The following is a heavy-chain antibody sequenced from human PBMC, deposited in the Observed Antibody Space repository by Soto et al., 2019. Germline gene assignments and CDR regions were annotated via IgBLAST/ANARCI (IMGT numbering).Heavy chain of an antibody. D-gene: IGHD3-10*01. Sequence: ASVKVSCKASGYTFTSYGISWVRQAPGQGLEWMGWISAYNGNTNYAQKLQGRVTMTTDTSTSTAYMELRSLRSDDTAVYYCARVVITMVRGVIYDYWGQGTLVTVSS. V-gene: IGHV1-18*01. J-gene: IGHJ4*02. CDR1: GYTFTSYG. CDR2: ISAYNGNT. CDR3: ARVVITMVRGVIYDY.